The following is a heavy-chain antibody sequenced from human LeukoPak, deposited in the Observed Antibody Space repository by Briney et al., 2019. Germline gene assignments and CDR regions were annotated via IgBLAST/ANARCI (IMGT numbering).Heavy chain of an antibody. CDR3: AKGKIARKDFDY. V-gene: IGHV3-23*01. CDR1: GFTFSSYA. D-gene: IGHD6-13*01. J-gene: IGHJ4*02. CDR2: ISGSGGST. Sequence: GGSLRLSCAASGFTFSSYAMSWVRQAPGKGLEWVSAISGSGGSTYYADSVKGRFTISGDNSKNTLYLQMNSLRAEDTAVYYCAKGKIARKDFDYWGQGTLVTVSS.